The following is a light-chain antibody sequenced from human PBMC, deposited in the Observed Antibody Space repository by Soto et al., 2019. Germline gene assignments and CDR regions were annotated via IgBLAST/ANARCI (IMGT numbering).Light chain of an antibody. CDR3: QQSYST. Sequence: DIQMTQSPSSLSASVGDRVTITCQASQDISNYLNWYQQKPGKAPKLLIYAASSLQSGVPSRFSGSGSGTDFTLTISSLQPEDFATYYCQQSYSTFGGGTKVDIK. J-gene: IGKJ4*01. V-gene: IGKV1-39*01. CDR1: QDISNY. CDR2: AAS.